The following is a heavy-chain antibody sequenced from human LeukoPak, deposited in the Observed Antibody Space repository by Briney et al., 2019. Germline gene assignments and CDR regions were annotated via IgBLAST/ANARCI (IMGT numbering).Heavy chain of an antibody. D-gene: IGHD1-1*01. J-gene: IGHJ4*02. CDR1: GFTFNSYS. CDR2: ISSSSSYI. CDR3: ASGYWNDGY. Sequence: GGSLRLSCAASGFTFNSYSMNWVRQAPGKGLEWVSSISSSSSYICYADSVKGRFTISRDNAKNSLYLQMNSLRAEDTAVYYCASGYWNDGYWGQGTLVTVSS. V-gene: IGHV3-21*01.